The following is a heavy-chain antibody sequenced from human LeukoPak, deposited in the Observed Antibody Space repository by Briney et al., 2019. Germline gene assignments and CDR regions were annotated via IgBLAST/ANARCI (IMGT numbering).Heavy chain of an antibody. CDR1: GFTFSGHS. CDR2: INSSSSSI. D-gene: IGHD6-19*01. V-gene: IGHV3-21*06. J-gene: IGHJ4*02. CDR3: ARDPDSSGWYYFDY. Sequence: GGSLRLSCAGSGFTFSGHSMNWVRQAPGKGLEWVSFINSSSSSIYYADAVKGRFTISRDNANNSLYLQMNSLRAEDTAVYYCARDPDSSGWYYFDYWGQGSLVTVSS.